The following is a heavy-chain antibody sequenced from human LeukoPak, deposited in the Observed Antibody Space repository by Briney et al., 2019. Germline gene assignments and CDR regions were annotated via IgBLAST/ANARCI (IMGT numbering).Heavy chain of an antibody. Sequence: PGGSLRLSCAASGFTFSSYGMHWVRQAPGKGPEWVAFIRYDGSNKYYADSVKGRFTISRDNSKNTLYLQMNSLRAEDTAVYYCAKDAGHAEDYYGSPHHFDYWGQGTLVTVSS. CDR1: GFTFSSYG. D-gene: IGHD3-10*01. CDR3: AKDAGHAEDYYGSPHHFDY. CDR2: IRYDGSNK. J-gene: IGHJ4*02. V-gene: IGHV3-30*02.